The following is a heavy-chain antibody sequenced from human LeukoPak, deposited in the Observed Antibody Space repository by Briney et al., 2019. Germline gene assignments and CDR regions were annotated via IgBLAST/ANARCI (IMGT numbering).Heavy chain of an antibody. J-gene: IGHJ3*02. CDR3: ARVLGDGAGAFDI. V-gene: IGHV3-21*01. Sequence: GGSLRLSCAASGFTFSSYSMNWVRQAPGKGLEWVSSISSSSSYIYYADSVKGRFTISRDNAKNSLYLQMNSLRAEDTAVYYCARVLGDGAGAFDIWGQGTMVTVSS. CDR2: ISSSSSYI. D-gene: IGHD3-10*01. CDR1: GFTFSSYS.